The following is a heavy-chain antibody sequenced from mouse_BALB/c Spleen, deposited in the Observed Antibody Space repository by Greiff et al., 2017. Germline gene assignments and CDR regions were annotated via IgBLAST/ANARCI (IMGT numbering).Heavy chain of an antibody. CDR3: NAWRGWLPPYAMDY. CDR2: IDPENGDT. CDR1: GFNIKDYY. Sequence: EVQLQESGAELVKPGASVKLSCTASGFNIKDYYMHWVKQRPEQGLEWIGWIDPENGDTEYAPKFQGKATMTADTSSNTAYLQLSSLTSEDTAVYYCNAWRGWLPPYAMDYWGQGTSVTVSS. V-gene: IGHV14-4*02. D-gene: IGHD2-3*01. J-gene: IGHJ4*01.